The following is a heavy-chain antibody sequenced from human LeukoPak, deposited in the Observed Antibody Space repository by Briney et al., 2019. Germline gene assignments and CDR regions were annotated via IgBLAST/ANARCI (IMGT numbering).Heavy chain of an antibody. V-gene: IGHV1-18*01. D-gene: IGHD5-18*01. CDR1: GYTFTSYG. CDR2: ISAYNGNT. Sequence: ASVKVSCKASGYTFTSYGISWVRQAPGQGLEWMGWISAYNGNTNYAQKLQGRVTVTRDTSTSTVYMELSSLRSEDTAVYYCARGRIQLWLAAPFDYWGQGTLVTVSS. J-gene: IGHJ4*02. CDR3: ARGRIQLWLAAPFDY.